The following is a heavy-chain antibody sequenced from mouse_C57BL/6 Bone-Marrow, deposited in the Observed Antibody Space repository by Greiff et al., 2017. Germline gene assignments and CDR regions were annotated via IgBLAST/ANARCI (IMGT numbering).Heavy chain of an antibody. Sequence: LMKPGASVKMSCKASGYTFTDYYMNWVKQSHGKSLEWIGVINPYNGGTSYNQKFKGKATLTVDKSSSTAYMELNSLTSEDSAVYYCARRIYSNYVAYWGQGTLVTVSA. D-gene: IGHD2-5*01. V-gene: IGHV1-19*01. CDR3: ARRIYSNYVAY. CDR2: INPYNGGT. CDR1: GYTFTDYY. J-gene: IGHJ3*01.